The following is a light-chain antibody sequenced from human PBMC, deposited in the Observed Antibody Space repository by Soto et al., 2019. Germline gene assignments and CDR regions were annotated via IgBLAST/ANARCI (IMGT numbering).Light chain of an antibody. J-gene: IGLJ2*01. CDR2: EVN. Sequence: QSALTQPPSASGSPGQSVTISCTGTSSDVGRYNLVSWYQQFPGKAPKLMIYEVNKRPSGVPDRFSGSKSGNTASLTVSGLQAEDEADYYCISYAGTSNWGVFGGGTKLTVL. CDR3: ISYAGTSNWGV. V-gene: IGLV2-8*01. CDR1: SSDVGRYNL.